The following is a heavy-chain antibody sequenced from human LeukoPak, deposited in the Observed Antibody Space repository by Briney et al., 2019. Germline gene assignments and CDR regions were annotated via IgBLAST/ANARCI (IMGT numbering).Heavy chain of an antibody. Sequence: GGSLRLSCAASGFTFSSYWMSWVRQAPGKGLEWVANIKQDGSEKYYVDSVKGRFTISRDNAKNSLYLQMNSLRAEDTAVYYCARVYFDWLNYFDYWGQGTLVTVSS. D-gene: IGHD3-9*01. V-gene: IGHV3-7*01. CDR3: ARVYFDWLNYFDY. CDR1: GFTFSSYW. J-gene: IGHJ4*02. CDR2: IKQDGSEK.